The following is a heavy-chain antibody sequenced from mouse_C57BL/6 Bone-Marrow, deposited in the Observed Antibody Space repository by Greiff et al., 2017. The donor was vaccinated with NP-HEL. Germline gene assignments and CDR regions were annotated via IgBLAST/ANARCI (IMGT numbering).Heavy chain of an antibody. CDR2: IYPEDGET. CDR3: ASGIFDY. Sequence: VQLQQSGAELVKPGASVKLSCTASGFYFTDYYMHWVQQRPEQGLEWLGLIYPEDGETKYAPNFQGKATITADTSSNTAYLQLSSLTSEDTAVYYCASGIFDYWGQGTTRTVSS. J-gene: IGHJ2*01. CDR1: GFYFTDYY. V-gene: IGHV14-2*01.